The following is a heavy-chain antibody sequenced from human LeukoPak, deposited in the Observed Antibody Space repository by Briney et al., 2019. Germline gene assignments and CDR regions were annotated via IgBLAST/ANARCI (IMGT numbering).Heavy chain of an antibody. D-gene: IGHD3-22*01. CDR2: ISSSSSYI. Sequence: GGSLRLSCAASGFTFSSYSMNWVRQAPGKGLEWVSSISSSSSYIYYADSVKGRFTISRDNANNSLYLQMNSLRAEDTAVYYCARDPPDIPYYDSSGFDYWGQGPLVTVSS. CDR3: ARDPPDIPYYDSSGFDY. J-gene: IGHJ4*02. V-gene: IGHV3-21*01. CDR1: GFTFSSYS.